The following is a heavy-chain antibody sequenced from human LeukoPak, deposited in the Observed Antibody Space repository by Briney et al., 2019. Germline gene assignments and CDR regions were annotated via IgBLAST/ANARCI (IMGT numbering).Heavy chain of an antibody. CDR3: ARSHPKLGELTEDDH. D-gene: IGHD3-16*01. Sequence: GGSLRLSCAASGFTFSSYSMNWVRQATGKGLEWVSSISSSSSYIYYADSAKGRFTISRDNAKNSLYLQMNSLRAEDTAVYYCARSHPKLGELTEDDHWGQGTLVTVSS. CDR1: GFTFSSYS. V-gene: IGHV3-21*01. CDR2: ISSSSSYI. J-gene: IGHJ4*02.